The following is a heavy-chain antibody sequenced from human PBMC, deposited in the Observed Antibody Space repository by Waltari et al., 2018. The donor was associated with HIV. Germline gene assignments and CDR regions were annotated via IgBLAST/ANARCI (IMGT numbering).Heavy chain of an antibody. CDR3: VKDRGTFTMINEY. V-gene: IGHV3-30*18. J-gene: IGHJ4*02. CDR1: GFPFSNSG. CDR2: ISYDGNNK. D-gene: IGHD3-22*01. Sequence: QVQLVASGGGVVQPGWSLRLSCAASGFPFSNSGMHWVRQAPGKGLEWVAVISYDGNNKNYADSVKGRFTISRDNSKNTLYLQMNSLRADDTALYYCVKDRGTFTMINEYWGQGTLVTVSS.